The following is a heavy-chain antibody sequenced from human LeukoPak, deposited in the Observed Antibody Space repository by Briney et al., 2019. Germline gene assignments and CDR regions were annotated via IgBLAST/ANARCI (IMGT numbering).Heavy chain of an antibody. CDR2: IIGSGGST. J-gene: IGHJ4*02. Sequence: PGGSLRLFCAASGFTLCSYAKSWVPPATGEGVEGVSAIIGSGGSTYYADSVKGRFTISRDNSKNTLYLQMNSLRAEDTAVYYCAKDPSDILNYFDYWGQGTLVTVSS. D-gene: IGHD3-9*01. CDR1: GFTLCSYA. CDR3: AKDPSDILNYFDY. V-gene: IGHV3-23*01.